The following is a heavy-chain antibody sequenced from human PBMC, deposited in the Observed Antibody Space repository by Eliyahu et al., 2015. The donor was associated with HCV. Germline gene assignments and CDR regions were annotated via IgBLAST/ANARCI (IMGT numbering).Heavy chain of an antibody. CDR2: ISSSTGSI. Sequence: EVQLVESGGGLVQPGGSLRLSCAASGFXFSSYSVNWVRQAPGRGLEWISYISSSTGSIHYADSVKGRFTISRDTAKNLLYLQMNSLREEDTAVYYCAREGFEAVAGLDYWGQGTLVTVSS. D-gene: IGHD6-19*01. V-gene: IGHV3-48*02. CDR3: AREGFEAVAGLDY. CDR1: GFXFSSYS. J-gene: IGHJ4*02.